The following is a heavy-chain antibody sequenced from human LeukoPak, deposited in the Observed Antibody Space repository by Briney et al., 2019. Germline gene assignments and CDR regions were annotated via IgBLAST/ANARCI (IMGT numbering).Heavy chain of an antibody. V-gene: IGHV4-39*07. D-gene: IGHD5-18*01. Sequence: SETLSLTCTVSGGSISSNTYYWGWIRQPPGKGLEWIGSIYYSGSTYYNPSLKSRVTISVDTSKNQFSLKLSSGTAADTAVYYCARDYQGGYGDKTVDYWGQGTLVTVSS. CDR1: GGSISSNTYY. CDR2: IYYSGST. J-gene: IGHJ4*02. CDR3: ARDYQGGYGDKTVDY.